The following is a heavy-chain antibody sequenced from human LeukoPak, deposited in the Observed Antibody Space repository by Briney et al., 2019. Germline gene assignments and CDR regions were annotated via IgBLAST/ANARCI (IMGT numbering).Heavy chain of an antibody. D-gene: IGHD1-26*01. CDR3: ARGLSGSSRRLFDY. J-gene: IGHJ4*02. CDR2: IIPNSGGT. CDR1: GYTFTVYC. Sequence: ASVKVSCKASGYTFTVYCMHWVRQAPAQGLEWMGWIIPNSGGTDYAQKFQGRVTMTRDTSISTAYMELSRLRTDDAAVYYCARGLSGSSRRLFDYWGQGTLVTVSS. V-gene: IGHV1-2*02.